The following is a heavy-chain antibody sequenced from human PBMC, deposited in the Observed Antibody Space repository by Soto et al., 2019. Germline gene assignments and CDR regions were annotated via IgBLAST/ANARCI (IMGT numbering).Heavy chain of an antibody. J-gene: IGHJ4*02. V-gene: IGHV3-30-3*01. CDR1: GFTFSSYA. Sequence: GSLRLSCAASGFTFSSYAMHWVRQAPGKGLEWVAVISYDGSNKYYADSVKGRFTISRDNAKNSLYLQMNSLRAEDTAVYYCARDLRVFVGFGVVPPGTDYWGQGTLVTVSS. D-gene: IGHD3-3*01. CDR3: ARDLRVFVGFGVVPPGTDY. CDR2: ISYDGSNK.